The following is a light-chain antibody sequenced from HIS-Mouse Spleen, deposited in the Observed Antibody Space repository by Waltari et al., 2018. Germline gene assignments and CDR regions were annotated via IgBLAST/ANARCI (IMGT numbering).Light chain of an antibody. CDR3: QQYGSPPAT. V-gene: IGKV3-20*01. J-gene: IGKJ1*01. CDR2: GAS. Sequence: EIVLTQSPGTLSLSPGERATLSCRASQSVSSSYLAWYQQKPGQAPRLLIYGASSRATGIPDRFSGSGSGTDFTITISRLEPEDFAVYYCQQYGSPPATFGQGTKVEIK. CDR1: QSVSSSY.